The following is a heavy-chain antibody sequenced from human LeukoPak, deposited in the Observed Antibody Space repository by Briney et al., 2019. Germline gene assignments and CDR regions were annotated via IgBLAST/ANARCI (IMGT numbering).Heavy chain of an antibody. Sequence: GGSLRLSCAASGFTFSSYAMSWVRQAPGQGLEWVSAISGSGGSTYYADSVKGRFTISRDNSKNTLYLQMNSLRAEDTAVYYCAKRSDCSGGSCYSGVYFQHWGQGILVTVSS. J-gene: IGHJ1*01. CDR2: ISGSGGST. CDR3: AKRSDCSGGSCYSGVYFQH. V-gene: IGHV3-23*01. D-gene: IGHD2-15*01. CDR1: GFTFSSYA.